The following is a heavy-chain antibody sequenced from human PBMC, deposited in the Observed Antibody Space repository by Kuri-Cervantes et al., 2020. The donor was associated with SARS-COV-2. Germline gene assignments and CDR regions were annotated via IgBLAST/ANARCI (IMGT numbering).Heavy chain of an antibody. CDR2: IIPIFGTA. Sequence: SVKVSCKASGGTFSSYAISWVRQAPRQGLEWMGGIIPIFGTANYAQKFQGRVTITADESTSTAYMELSSLRSDDTAVYYCARDPDIVVVPAHPYGMDVWGQGTTVTVSS. CDR3: ARDPDIVVVPAHPYGMDV. CDR1: GGTFSSYA. D-gene: IGHD2-2*01. V-gene: IGHV1-69*13. J-gene: IGHJ6*02.